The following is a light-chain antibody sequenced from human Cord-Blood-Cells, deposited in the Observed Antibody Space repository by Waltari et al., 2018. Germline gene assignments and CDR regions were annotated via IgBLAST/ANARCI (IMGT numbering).Light chain of an antibody. V-gene: IGLV2-11*01. CDR2: DAS. J-gene: IGLJ3*02. CDR1: SSDVGGYKY. CDR3: CSYAGSYTWV. Sequence: QSALTQPRSVSGSPGQSVTISRTGTSSDVGGYKYVSWYQPHPGKAPKHMSYDASKRPSGVPDRFSGSKSGNTASLTISGLQAEDEADYYCCSYAGSYTWVFGGGTKLTVL.